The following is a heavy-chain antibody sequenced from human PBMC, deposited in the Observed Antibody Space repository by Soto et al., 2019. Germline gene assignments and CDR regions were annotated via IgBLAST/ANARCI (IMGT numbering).Heavy chain of an antibody. V-gene: IGHV4-39*01. Sequence: PSETLSLTCTVSGGSISSSSYYWGWIRQPPGKGLEWIGSIYYSGSTYYNPSLKSRVTISVDTSKNQFSLKLNSVTAADTAVYYCAIHSGPTDIVVVPAAMTIDYWGQGTLVTVSS. J-gene: IGHJ4*02. D-gene: IGHD2-2*01. CDR1: GGSISSSSYY. CDR3: AIHSGPTDIVVVPAAMTIDY. CDR2: IYYSGST.